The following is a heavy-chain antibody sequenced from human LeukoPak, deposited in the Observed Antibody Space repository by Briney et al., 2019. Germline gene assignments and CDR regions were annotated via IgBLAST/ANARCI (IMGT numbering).Heavy chain of an antibody. CDR2: IRSKAYGETT. Sequence: GGSLRLSCAASGFTFGVHAMNWVRQAPGKGLEWVGFIRSKAYGETTEYAASVKGRFTISTDDSKSIAYLQMNSLKTEDTAMYYCTRYDFWSGAMDVWGKGTTVTVSS. J-gene: IGHJ6*03. D-gene: IGHD3-3*01. V-gene: IGHV3-49*04. CDR3: TRYDFWSGAMDV. CDR1: GFTFGVHA.